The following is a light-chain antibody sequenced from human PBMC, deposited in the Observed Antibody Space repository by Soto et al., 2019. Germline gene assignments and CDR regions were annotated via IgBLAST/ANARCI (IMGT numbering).Light chain of an antibody. Sequence: DVQMTQSPSTLSASVGDRVTITCRASQSISDWLAWYQQKPGKAPKLLIYKGSSLESGVPSRFSGSGSGTEFTLTISSLQPDDFATYYCHQYYSYSRTFGQGTKVEIK. J-gene: IGKJ1*01. CDR1: QSISDW. V-gene: IGKV1-5*03. CDR2: KGS. CDR3: HQYYSYSRT.